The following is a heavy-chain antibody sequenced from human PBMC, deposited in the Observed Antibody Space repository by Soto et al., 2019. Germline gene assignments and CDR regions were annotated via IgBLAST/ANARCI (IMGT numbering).Heavy chain of an antibody. V-gene: IGHV1-18*01. CDR3: ARDIESVTAKHFFYYYAMDV. J-gene: IGHJ6*02. CDR1: GFTFSNYG. CDR2: VSANNGHT. Sequence: GASVKVSCKASGFTFSNYGLNSVRQAPGQGLEWMGWVSANNGHTNYAQNLQGRVSMTTGTSTSTAYMELRGLTFDDTAVYYCARDIESVTAKHFFYYYAMDVWGQGTTVTVSS. D-gene: IGHD2-8*01.